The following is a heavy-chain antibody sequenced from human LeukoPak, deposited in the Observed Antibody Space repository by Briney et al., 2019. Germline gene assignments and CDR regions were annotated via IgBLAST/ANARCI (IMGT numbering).Heavy chain of an antibody. J-gene: IGHJ4*02. D-gene: IGHD3-10*01. CDR2: IRYDGSNK. CDR3: AKDSTQYYYGSGTYYNLGSPPPPDY. Sequence: PGGSLRLSCAASGFTFSTYGMHWVRQAPGKGLEWVAFIRYDGSNKYYVDSVKGRFTISRDNSKNTLYLQMNTLRAEDTAVYYCAKDSTQYYYGSGTYYNLGSPPPPDYWGQGTLVTVSS. CDR1: GFTFSTYG. V-gene: IGHV3-30*02.